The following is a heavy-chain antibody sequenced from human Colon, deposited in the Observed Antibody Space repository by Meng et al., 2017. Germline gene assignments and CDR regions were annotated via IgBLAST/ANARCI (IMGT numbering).Heavy chain of an antibody. CDR1: GFTFSGSD. CDR3: TVFSRGHI. J-gene: IGHJ3*02. D-gene: IGHD3-3*02. Sequence: GGSLRLSCVVSGFTFSGSDVHWVRQASGKGLEWVGRIRSKTDTYATAFAASVKGRFTISRDDSKNTAYLQLSSLKTEDTAVYYCTVFSRGHIWGQGKMV. V-gene: IGHV3-73*01. CDR2: IRSKTDTYAT.